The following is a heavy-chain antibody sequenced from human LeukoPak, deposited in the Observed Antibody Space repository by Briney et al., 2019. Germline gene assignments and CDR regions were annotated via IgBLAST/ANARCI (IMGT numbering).Heavy chain of an antibody. CDR1: GFTFSSYE. Sequence: GGSLRLSCAASGFTFSSYEMNWVRQAPGKGLEWVSYISSSGSTIYYADSVKGRFTISRDNSKNTLYLQMNSLRAEDTAVYYCAKDHYYYDSSGYNYFDYWGQGTLVTVSS. CDR3: AKDHYYYDSSGYNYFDY. J-gene: IGHJ4*02. V-gene: IGHV3-48*03. CDR2: ISSSGSTI. D-gene: IGHD3-22*01.